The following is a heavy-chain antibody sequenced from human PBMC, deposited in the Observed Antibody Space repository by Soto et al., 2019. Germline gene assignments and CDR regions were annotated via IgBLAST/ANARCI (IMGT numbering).Heavy chain of an antibody. CDR2: VSHDGRNT. V-gene: IGHV3-30*18. Sequence: VQLVESGGGVVQPGRSLRLSCAASGFTFSDYAMHWVRQAPGKGLEWVAVVSHDGRNTHYADSVKGRFTRSRDSSKNTVSLEMTSLSAEDTAVYYCAKGGRQWLVTSDFNYWGQGALVTVYS. J-gene: IGHJ4*02. D-gene: IGHD6-19*01. CDR1: GFTFSDYA. CDR3: AKGGRQWLVTSDFNY.